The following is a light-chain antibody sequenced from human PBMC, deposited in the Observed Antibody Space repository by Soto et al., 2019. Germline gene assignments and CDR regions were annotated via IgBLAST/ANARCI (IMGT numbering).Light chain of an antibody. Sequence: QSVLTQPPSVSGAPGQRVTISCTGSTSNIGAGYGVHWYQHLPGTAPKLLMYGNSIRPSGVSNRFSGSKSGNTASLTISGLQAEDEADYYCCSYAGSSTWVFGGGTKLTVL. CDR2: GNS. CDR3: CSYAGSSTWV. CDR1: TSNIGAGYG. J-gene: IGLJ3*02. V-gene: IGLV1-40*01.